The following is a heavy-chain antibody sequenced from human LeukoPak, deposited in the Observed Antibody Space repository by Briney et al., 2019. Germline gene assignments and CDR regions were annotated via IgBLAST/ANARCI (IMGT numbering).Heavy chain of an antibody. CDR1: GYTFTGYY. J-gene: IGHJ4*02. CDR2: INPNSGGA. V-gene: IGHV1-2*02. D-gene: IGHD1-1*01. CDR3: ARNWGTTGTTLGGY. Sequence: ASVKVSCKASGYTFTGYYIHWVRQAPGQGLEWMGWINPNSGGATYAQKFQGRVTMTRDASISTAYMELRRLRSDDTAVYYCARNWGTTGTTLGGYWGQGTLVTVSS.